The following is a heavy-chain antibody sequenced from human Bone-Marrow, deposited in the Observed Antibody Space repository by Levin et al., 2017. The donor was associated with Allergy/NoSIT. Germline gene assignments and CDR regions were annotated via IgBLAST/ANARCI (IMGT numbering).Heavy chain of an antibody. D-gene: IGHD6-19*01. V-gene: IGHV3-30-3*01. Sequence: HPGGSLRLSCAASGFTFSTYSMNWVRQAPGKGLEWVGVISYDENNKYYADSVRGRFTISRDNSKNTLYLQMDSLTAEDTAVFYCAREKVAVALSDAFDIWGQGTMVTVSS. CDR3: AREKVAVALSDAFDI. J-gene: IGHJ3*02. CDR2: ISYDENNK. CDR1: GFTFSTYS.